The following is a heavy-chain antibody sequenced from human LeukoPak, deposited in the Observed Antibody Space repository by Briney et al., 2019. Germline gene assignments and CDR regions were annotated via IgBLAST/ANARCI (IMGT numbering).Heavy chain of an antibody. CDR3: ARGGGSSGRGYYFDY. D-gene: IGHD3-22*01. V-gene: IGHV4-59*01. Sequence: SETLSLTCAVSGGSISSYYWSWIRQPPGKGLEWIGYIYYSGSTNYNPSLKSRVTISVDTSKNQFSLKLSSVTAADTAVYYCARGGGSSGRGYYFDYWGQGTLVTVSS. J-gene: IGHJ4*02. CDR2: IYYSGST. CDR1: GGSISSYY.